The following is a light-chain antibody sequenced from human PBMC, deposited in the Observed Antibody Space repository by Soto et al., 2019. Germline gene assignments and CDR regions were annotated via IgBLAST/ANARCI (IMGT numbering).Light chain of an antibody. V-gene: IGLV1-44*01. CDR2: DSN. CDR3: AAWDARVSGWV. Sequence: QSVMTQSPSASGTPGQRVTISCSGGSSNIGGNPVDWYLQFPGTAPKLVIYDSNQRPSGVPDRFSGSKSGTSASLTISGLQAEDEADYYCAAWDARVSGWVFGGGTKLTVL. J-gene: IGLJ3*02. CDR1: SSNIGGNP.